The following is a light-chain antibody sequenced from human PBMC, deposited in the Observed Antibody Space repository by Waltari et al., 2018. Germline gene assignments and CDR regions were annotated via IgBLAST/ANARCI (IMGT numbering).Light chain of an antibody. Sequence: QSVLSQPPSSSGTPVQRDTISCSGSNYNIGNTFVYCYHQHPGTAPKLLIYINYPRPSGVPVRVSGSKSGTAASLAISGLRSEDEADYYCASWDGSLGGGIFGGGTKLTVL. CDR1: NYNIGNTF. V-gene: IGLV1-47*01. J-gene: IGLJ2*01. CDR3: ASWDGSLGGGI. CDR2: INY.